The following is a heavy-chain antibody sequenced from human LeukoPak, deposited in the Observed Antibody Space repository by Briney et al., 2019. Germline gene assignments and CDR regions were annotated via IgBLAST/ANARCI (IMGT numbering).Heavy chain of an antibody. V-gene: IGHV3-7*01. CDR1: GFTFSSYW. CDR2: IKQDGSEK. Sequence: GGSLRLSCAASGFTFSSYWMSWVRQAPGKGLEWVANIKQDGSEKYYVDSVKGRFTISRDNAKNSLYLQMNSLRAEDTAVYYCAREGVCSSSSGCYFDYWGQGTLVTVSS. D-gene: IGHD6-6*01. CDR3: AREGVCSSSSGCYFDY. J-gene: IGHJ4*02.